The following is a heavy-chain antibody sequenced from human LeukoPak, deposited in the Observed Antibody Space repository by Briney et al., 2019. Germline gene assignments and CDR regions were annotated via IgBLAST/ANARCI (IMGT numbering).Heavy chain of an antibody. V-gene: IGHV3-74*01. Sequence: PGGSLRLSRAGSGFTMSNYWMNWVRQAPGEGLVWVSHINPGDGSTTGYADSVKGRFTVSRDNAKNTLYLQMTSLKDGDTAVYYCVRDGMGTAPYDLWGQGTLVTVSS. J-gene: IGHJ4*01. CDR1: GFTMSNYW. CDR2: INPGDGSTT. CDR3: VRDGMGTAPYDL. D-gene: IGHD2-8*02.